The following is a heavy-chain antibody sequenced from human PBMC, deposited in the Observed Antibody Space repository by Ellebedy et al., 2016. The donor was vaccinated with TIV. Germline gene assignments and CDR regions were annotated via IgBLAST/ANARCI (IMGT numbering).Heavy chain of an antibody. D-gene: IGHD4-11*01. Sequence: SGPTLVKPTQTLTLTCTFSGFSLGTTGMTVSWVRQAPGKALEWLALITWDDDRSYNTSLRTRLTISKDTSKNQVVLTLTNMDPVDTGTYYCARMRSNGPPRLHFYYGMDVWGQGTSVTVSS. CDR2: ITWDDDR. V-gene: IGHV2-70*20. J-gene: IGHJ6*02. CDR3: ARMRSNGPPRLHFYYGMDV. CDR1: GFSLGTTGMT.